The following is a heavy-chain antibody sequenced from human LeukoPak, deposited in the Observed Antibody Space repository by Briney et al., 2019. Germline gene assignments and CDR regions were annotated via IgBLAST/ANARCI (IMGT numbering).Heavy chain of an antibody. CDR3: AKDRGRDYGDYFDY. Sequence: VGCLRLSCAASGFTFISYAMSCVRAAPGEGLGWVSAISGSGGSTYYVVSGKGRFTISRDNSKNTLYLQMNSLRAEDTAVYYCAKDRGRDYGDYFDYWGQGTLVTVSS. D-gene: IGHD4-17*01. V-gene: IGHV3-23*01. CDR1: GFTFISYA. J-gene: IGHJ4*02. CDR2: ISGSGGST.